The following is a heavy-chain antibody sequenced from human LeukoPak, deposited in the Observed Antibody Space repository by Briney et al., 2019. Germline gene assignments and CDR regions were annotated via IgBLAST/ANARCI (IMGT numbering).Heavy chain of an antibody. CDR3: ARAPRPPGYSSAYFDY. V-gene: IGHV4-59*01. CDR1: GGSISGYY. J-gene: IGHJ4*02. CDR2: IYYSGST. Sequence: SETLSLTCTVSGGSISGYYWSWIRQPPGKGLEWIGYIYYSGSTNYNPSLKSRVTISVDTSKNQFSLKLSSVTAADTAVYYCARAPRPPGYSSAYFDYWGQGTLVTVSS. D-gene: IGHD5-18*01.